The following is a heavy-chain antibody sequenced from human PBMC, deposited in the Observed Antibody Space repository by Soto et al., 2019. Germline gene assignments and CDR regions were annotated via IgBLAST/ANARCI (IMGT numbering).Heavy chain of an antibody. V-gene: IGHV1-69*12. CDR1: GGTFSSYA. J-gene: IGHJ4*02. CDR2: IIPIFGTA. Sequence: QVQLVQSGAEVKKPGSSVKVSCKASGGTFSSYAISWVRQAPGQGLEWMGGIIPIFGTANYAQKFQGRVTITADEATSTAYMELSSLRAEDTAVYYCARDRAYGGKTDYWGQGTLVTVSS. D-gene: IGHD4-17*01. CDR3: ARDRAYGGKTDY.